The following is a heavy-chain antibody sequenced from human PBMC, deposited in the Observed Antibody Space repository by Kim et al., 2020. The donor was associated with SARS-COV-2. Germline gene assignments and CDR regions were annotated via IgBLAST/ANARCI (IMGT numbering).Heavy chain of an antibody. J-gene: IGHJ4*02. D-gene: IGHD1-26*01. CDR3: AGTARGANFDY. Sequence: YNPPLRGRCTLSVDTSKNQFSLKLSSVTAADTAVYYCAGTARGANFDYWGRGALVTVSS. V-gene: IGHV4-4*09.